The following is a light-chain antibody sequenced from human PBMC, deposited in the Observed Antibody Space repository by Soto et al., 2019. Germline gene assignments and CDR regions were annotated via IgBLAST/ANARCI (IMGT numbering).Light chain of an antibody. V-gene: IGKV1-5*01. CDR2: DSF. CDR1: QSVDNW. Sequence: DIQMTQSHPTLSASVGDRVTITCRASQSVDNWLAWYQQKPGKAPELLIYDSFSLKSGVSSRFSGSRSGTEFALTISSLQPDDSATYYCQQYDSPPPTFGQGTKVEVK. J-gene: IGKJ1*01. CDR3: QQYDSPPPT.